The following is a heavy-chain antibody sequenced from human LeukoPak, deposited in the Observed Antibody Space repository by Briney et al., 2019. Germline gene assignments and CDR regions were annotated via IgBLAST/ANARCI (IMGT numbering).Heavy chain of an antibody. Sequence: GGSLRLSCAASGFTFSSYGMNWVRQAPGKGLEWVAVISKDGSHKYYADSVKGRFTIYRDNSKNTLYLQMNSLRAEDTAVYYCARRAGAYSHPYDYWGQGTLITVSS. CDR1: GFTFSSYG. V-gene: IGHV3-30*03. CDR2: ISKDGSHK. D-gene: IGHD4/OR15-4a*01. J-gene: IGHJ4*02. CDR3: ARRAGAYSHPYDY.